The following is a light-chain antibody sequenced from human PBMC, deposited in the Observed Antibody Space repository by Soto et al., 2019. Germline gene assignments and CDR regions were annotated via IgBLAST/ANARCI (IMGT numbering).Light chain of an antibody. V-gene: IGKV1-5*01. CDR2: HAS. J-gene: IGKJ4*01. CDR3: QHLNSYPLT. CDR1: QSIDRW. Sequence: DIQLTQSPSTLPASVRDRVAITCRASQSIDRWLAWYQQKPGKAPKILIYHASSLETGVPSRFSGSGSGTEFTLTITSVQPDDFATYYCQHLNSYPLTFGGGTKVDIK.